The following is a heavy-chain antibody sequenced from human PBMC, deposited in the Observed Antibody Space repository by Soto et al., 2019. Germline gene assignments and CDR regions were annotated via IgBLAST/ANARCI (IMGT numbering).Heavy chain of an antibody. Sequence: EVQLVESGGGLVHPGGSLKLSCAASGFTFSSYWAHWVRQAPGKGLVWVSYINSDGSTTGYADSVKGRFTISRDNAKKTLYLQMNSLRAEDTAVYYCVSDTDDLWRDFYTLSWGQGTLVTVSS. D-gene: IGHD3-3*01. CDR2: INSDGSTT. V-gene: IGHV3-74*01. CDR1: GFTFSSYW. CDR3: VSDTDDLWRDFYTLS. J-gene: IGHJ5*02.